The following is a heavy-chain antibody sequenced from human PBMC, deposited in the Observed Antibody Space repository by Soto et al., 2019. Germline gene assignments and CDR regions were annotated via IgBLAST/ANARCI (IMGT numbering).Heavy chain of an antibody. V-gene: IGHV4-4*07. CDR3: AKDVSSRRWFDP. Sequence: QVQLQESGPGLVKPSETLSLTCAVSGASIRSYHWSSIRQPAGKGLEWIGRMQHTGNTNYNPSLKSRVTMSVDTSKNQISLKMTSVTAADTAVYFCAKDVSSRRWFDPWGQGILVIVSS. CDR2: MQHTGNT. D-gene: IGHD3-16*01. CDR1: GASIRSYH. J-gene: IGHJ5*02.